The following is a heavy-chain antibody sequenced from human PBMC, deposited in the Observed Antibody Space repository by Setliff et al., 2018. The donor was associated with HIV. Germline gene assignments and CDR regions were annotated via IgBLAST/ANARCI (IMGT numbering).Heavy chain of an antibody. Sequence: SETLSLTCAVSGYAIRRGYYWGWIRRPPGKGLEWIGSIYNRGSTYYNPSLKSRVTISVDTSKNQFSLKLSSVTAADTAVYYCARELLRSWDGSENSYKPYYFDYWCQGTLVTVSS. CDR3: ARELLRSWDGSENSYKPYYFDY. CDR1: GYAIRRGYY. D-gene: IGHD3-10*01. CDR2: IYNRGST. V-gene: IGHV4-38-2*02. J-gene: IGHJ4*02.